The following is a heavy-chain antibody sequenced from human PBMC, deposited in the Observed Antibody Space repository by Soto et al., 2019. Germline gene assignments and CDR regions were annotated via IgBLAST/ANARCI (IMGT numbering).Heavy chain of an antibody. CDR1: GYTFTSYD. CDR3: ARKGYDFWSGYYTNYYYYYMDV. D-gene: IGHD3-3*01. J-gene: IGHJ6*03. CDR2: MNPNSGNT. V-gene: IGHV1-8*01. Sequence: GASVKVSCKASGYTFTSYDINWVRQATGQGLEWMGWMNPNSGNTGYAQKFQGRVTMTRNTSISTAYMELSSLRSEDTAVYYCARKGYDFWSGYYTNYYYYYMDVWGKGTTVTSP.